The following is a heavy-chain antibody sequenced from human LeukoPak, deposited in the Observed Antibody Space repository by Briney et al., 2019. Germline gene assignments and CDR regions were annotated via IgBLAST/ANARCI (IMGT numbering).Heavy chain of an antibody. CDR3: ARDYSVVPAAITFDP. D-gene: IGHD2-2*02. CDR2: INPNSGGT. J-gene: IGHJ5*02. CDR1: GYTFTGYY. Sequence: VASVKVSCKASGYTFTGYYMHWVRQAPGQGLEWMGWINPNSGGTNYAQKFQGRVTMTRDTSISTAYMELSRLRSDDTAVYYCARDYSVVPAAITFDPWGQGTLVTVSS. V-gene: IGHV1-2*02.